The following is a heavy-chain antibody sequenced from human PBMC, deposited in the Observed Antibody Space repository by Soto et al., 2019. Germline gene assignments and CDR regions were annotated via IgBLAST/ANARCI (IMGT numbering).Heavy chain of an antibody. D-gene: IGHD3-3*01. J-gene: IGHJ6*02. CDR3: ASDTITIFGVARMDTPYYYYGMDV. CDR2: IIPIFGTA. CDR1: GGTFSSYA. V-gene: IGHV1-69*13. Sequence: SVKVSCKASGGTFSSYAISWVRQAPGQGLEWMGGIIPIFGTANYAQKFQGRVTITADESTSTAYMELSSLRSEDTAVYYCASDTITIFGVARMDTPYYYYGMDVWGQGTTVTVSS.